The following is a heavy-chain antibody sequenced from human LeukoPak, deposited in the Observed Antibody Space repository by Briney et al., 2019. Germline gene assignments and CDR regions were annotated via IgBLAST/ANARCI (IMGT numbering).Heavy chain of an antibody. J-gene: IGHJ5*02. V-gene: IGHV4-34*01. CDR3: ARRWLGYYYDSSGSNWFDP. CDR2: INHSGST. CDR1: GGSFSGYY. D-gene: IGHD3-22*01. Sequence: SETLSLTCAVYGGSFSGYYWSWIRQPPGKGLEWIGEINHSGSTNYNPSLKSRVTISVDTSKNQFSLKLSSVTAADTAVYYYARRWLGYYYDSSGSNWFDPWGQGTLVTVSS.